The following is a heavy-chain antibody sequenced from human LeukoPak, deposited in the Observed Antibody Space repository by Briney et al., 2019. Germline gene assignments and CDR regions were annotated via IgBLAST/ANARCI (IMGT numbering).Heavy chain of an antibody. D-gene: IGHD3-22*01. V-gene: IGHV4-34*01. Sequence: PSETLSLTCAVYGGSFSGYYWSWIRQPPGKGLEWIGEINHSGSTNYNPSLKSRVTISVDTSKNQFSLKLSSVTAADTAVYYRARRYYYDSSGYYYFDYWGQGTLVTVSS. J-gene: IGHJ4*02. CDR2: INHSGST. CDR1: GGSFSGYY. CDR3: ARRYYYDSSGYYYFDY.